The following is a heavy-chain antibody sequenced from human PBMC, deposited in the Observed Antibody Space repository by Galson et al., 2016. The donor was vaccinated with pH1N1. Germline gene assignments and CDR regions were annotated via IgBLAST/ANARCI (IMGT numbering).Heavy chain of an antibody. CDR3: ARRGIGEFLYYFDS. Sequence: LSLTCTVSGGSISSSSYWWGWIRQSPGKGLEWIGLIFYSGTTDYNPSLESRVTISVDTSKNQFSLKLNSVTAADTAVYYCARRGIGEFLYYFDSWGQGTLVTVSS. CDR1: GGSISSSSYW. J-gene: IGHJ4*02. D-gene: IGHD3-10*01. V-gene: IGHV4-39*01. CDR2: IFYSGTT.